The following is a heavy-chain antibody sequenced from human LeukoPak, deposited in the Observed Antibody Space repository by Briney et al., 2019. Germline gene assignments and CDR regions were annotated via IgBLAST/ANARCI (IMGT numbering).Heavy chain of an antibody. CDR2: IKPNTGGT. J-gene: IGHJ3*02. CDR3: AKDFRNQWLINVFNI. V-gene: IGHV1-2*02. Sequence: GASVKVSFNASEYTFTRYYMHWVRHPPGQGLEWVGGIKPNTGGTNYAQEFEGRVTMTRETSITTSYMELSSLEYDDTTVYYCAKDFRNQWLINVFNICGQGTMV. D-gene: IGHD6-19*01. CDR1: EYTFTRYY.